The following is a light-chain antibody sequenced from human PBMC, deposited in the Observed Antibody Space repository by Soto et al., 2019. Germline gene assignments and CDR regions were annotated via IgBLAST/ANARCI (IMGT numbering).Light chain of an antibody. J-gene: IGLJ1*01. CDR2: DVN. Sequence: QSALTQPRSVSGSPGQSVTISCTGTSSDVGGYNYVSWYQQHPGKAPKLIIYDVNRRPSGVPDRFSGSKSGNTASLTISGLQAEDEADYYCCSYAGSYTYVFGTGTKVTVL. CDR3: CSYAGSYTYV. V-gene: IGLV2-11*01. CDR1: SSDVGGYNY.